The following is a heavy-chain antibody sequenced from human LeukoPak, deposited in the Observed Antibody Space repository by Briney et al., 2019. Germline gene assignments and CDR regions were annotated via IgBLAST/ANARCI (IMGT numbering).Heavy chain of an antibody. D-gene: IGHD6-13*01. CDR3: ARTYSSSDEFDY. J-gene: IGHJ4*02. Sequence: ASVKVSCKASGYTFTSYYIHWVRQAPGQGLEWMGIINPSGGSATYAQKFQGRVAMTRDTSTSRVYMEVSSLRSEDTAVYYCARTYSSSDEFDYWGQGTLVTVSS. V-gene: IGHV1-46*01. CDR2: INPSGGSA. CDR1: GYTFTSYY.